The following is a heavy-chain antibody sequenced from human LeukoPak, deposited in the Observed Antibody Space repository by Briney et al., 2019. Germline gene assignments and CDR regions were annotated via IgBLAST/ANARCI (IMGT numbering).Heavy chain of an antibody. J-gene: IGHJ4*02. D-gene: IGHD3-22*01. Sequence: GGSLRLSCAASGFTVSSNYMSWVRQAPGKGLEWVSVIYSGGSTYYADSVKGRFTITRDNSKNTLYLQMNSLRAEDTAVYYCSVYYASSGYYGYWGQGTLVTVSS. CDR3: SVYYASSGYYGY. CDR1: GFTVSSNY. CDR2: IYSGGST. V-gene: IGHV3-53*01.